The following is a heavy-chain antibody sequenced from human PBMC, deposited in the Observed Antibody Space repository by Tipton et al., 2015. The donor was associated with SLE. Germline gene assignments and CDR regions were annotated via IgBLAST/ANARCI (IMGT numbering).Heavy chain of an antibody. CDR2: ISSNGGST. V-gene: IGHV3-64D*08. CDR1: GGSISSHY. J-gene: IGHJ6*02. D-gene: IGHD6-19*01. Sequence: LSLTCTVSGGSISSHYWSWIRQPPGKGLEYVSAISSNGGSTYYADSVKGRFTISRDNSKNTLYLQMSSLRAEDTAVYYCVRGGAVAHYGMDVWGQGTTVTVSS. CDR3: VRGGAVAHYGMDV.